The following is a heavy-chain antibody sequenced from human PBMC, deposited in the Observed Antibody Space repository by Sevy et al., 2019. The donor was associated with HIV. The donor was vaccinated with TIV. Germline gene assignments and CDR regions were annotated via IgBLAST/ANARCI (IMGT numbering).Heavy chain of an antibody. D-gene: IGHD6-6*01. CDR2: IYSGGST. Sequence: GGSLRLSCAASGFTVSSNYMSWVRQAPGKELEWVSVIYSGGSTYYADSVKGRFTISRDNSKNTLYLQMNSLRAEDTAVYYCARDFASEDSSSSSFDYWGQGTLVTVSS. CDR1: GFTVSSNY. CDR3: ARDFASEDSSSSSFDY. V-gene: IGHV3-53*01. J-gene: IGHJ4*02.